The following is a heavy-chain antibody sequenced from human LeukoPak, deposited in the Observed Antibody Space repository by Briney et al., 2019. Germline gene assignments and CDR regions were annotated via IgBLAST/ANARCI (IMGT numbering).Heavy chain of an antibody. CDR2: ISWNSGAI. J-gene: IGHJ4*02. D-gene: IGHD4-4*01. Sequence: PGRSLRLSCVASGFTFDDYAMPWVRQAPEKGLEWVSGISWNSGAIGYADSVKGRFTISRDNAKNSLHLQMNSLRTEDTALYYCARDNSIGLLDYWGQGTLVTVSS. V-gene: IGHV3-9*01. CDR3: ARDNSIGLLDY. CDR1: GFTFDDYA.